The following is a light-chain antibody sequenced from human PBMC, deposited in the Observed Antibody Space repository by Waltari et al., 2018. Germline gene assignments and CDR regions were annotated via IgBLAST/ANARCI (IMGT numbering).Light chain of an antibody. CDR2: GAS. CDR1: QRVSSDF. V-gene: IGKV3-20*01. Sequence: EIVLTQSPGTLSLFPGETATLSCRASQRVSSDFLAWFQQRPGQAPRLLIYGASNGATGIPDRFTGSGSGTDFTLTIHRLEPEDFAVYYCQQYGSSPRTFGQGTRLEIK. CDR3: QQYGSSPRT. J-gene: IGKJ2*02.